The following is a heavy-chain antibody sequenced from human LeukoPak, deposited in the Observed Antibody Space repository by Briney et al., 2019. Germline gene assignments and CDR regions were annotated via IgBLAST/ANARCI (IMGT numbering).Heavy chain of an antibody. J-gene: IGHJ5*02. CDR1: GYPFTSYY. Sequence: ASVKVSCKASGYPFTSYYMHWVRQAPGQGLEWMGITNPSGGSTSYAQKFQGRVTMTRDTSTSTVYMELSSLRSEDTAVYYCARGATRYCGGDCYHIDPWGQGTLVTVSS. V-gene: IGHV1-46*01. D-gene: IGHD2-21*02. CDR3: ARGATRYCGGDCYHIDP. CDR2: TNPSGGST.